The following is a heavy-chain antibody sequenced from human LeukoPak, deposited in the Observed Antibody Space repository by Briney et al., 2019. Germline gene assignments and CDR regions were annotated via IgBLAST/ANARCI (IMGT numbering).Heavy chain of an antibody. J-gene: IGHJ3*02. D-gene: IGHD3-16*01. Sequence: GGSLRLSCAASGFTFTTYAMNWVRQAPGKGLVWVSRINTDGSSTSYADSVKGRFTISRDNAKNTLYLQMNSLRAEDTAVYYCARVRYGPGKAFDIWGQGTMVTVSS. V-gene: IGHV3-74*01. CDR1: GFTFTTYA. CDR2: INTDGSST. CDR3: ARVRYGPGKAFDI.